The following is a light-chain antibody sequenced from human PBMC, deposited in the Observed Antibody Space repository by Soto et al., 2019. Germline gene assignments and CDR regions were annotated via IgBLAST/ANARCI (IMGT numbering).Light chain of an antibody. Sequence: DIQMTQSPSTLSASIGARVTITCRASQSISSWLAWYQQKPGKAPKLLIYDASSLESGVPSRFSGSGSGTEFTLTISSLQPDDFANDYCQQYNSYSPTFGQGTKLEIK. V-gene: IGKV1-5*01. J-gene: IGKJ2*01. CDR2: DAS. CDR3: QQYNSYSPT. CDR1: QSISSW.